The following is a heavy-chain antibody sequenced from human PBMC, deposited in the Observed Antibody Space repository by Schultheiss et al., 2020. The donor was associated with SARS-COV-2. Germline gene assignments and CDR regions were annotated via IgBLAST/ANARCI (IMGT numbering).Heavy chain of an antibody. Sequence: GSLRLSCTVSGGSISSSSYYWGWIRQPPGKGLEWIGSIYYSGSTHYNPSLKSRVTISVDTSKNQFSLKLSSVTAADTAVYYCAREGTLDYWGQGTLVTVSS. CDR3: AREGTLDY. J-gene: IGHJ4*02. D-gene: IGHD3-10*01. CDR2: IYYSGST. V-gene: IGHV4-39*02. CDR1: GGSISSSSYY.